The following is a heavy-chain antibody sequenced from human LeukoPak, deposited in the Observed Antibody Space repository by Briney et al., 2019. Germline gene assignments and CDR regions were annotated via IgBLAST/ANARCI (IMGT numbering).Heavy chain of an antibody. Sequence: GGSLRLSCAASGFTFSSYGMHWVRQAPGKGREWVAVIWYDGSNKYCADSVKGRFTISRDNSKNTLYLQINSLRAEDTAVYYCARGRSSGWYSRWFDPWGQGTLVTVSS. J-gene: IGHJ5*02. V-gene: IGHV3-33*01. CDR3: ARGRSSGWYSRWFDP. CDR2: IWYDGSNK. CDR1: GFTFSSYG. D-gene: IGHD6-19*01.